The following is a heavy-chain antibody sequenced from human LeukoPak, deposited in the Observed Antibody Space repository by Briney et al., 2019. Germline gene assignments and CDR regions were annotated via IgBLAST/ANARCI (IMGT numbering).Heavy chain of an antibody. CDR3: AKGLWFGELFSAFFDY. D-gene: IGHD3-10*01. V-gene: IGHV3-23*01. CDR2: TSGSGGST. CDR1: GFTFSSYA. J-gene: IGHJ4*02. Sequence: GASLRLSCAASGFTFSSYAMSWVRQAPGKGLEWVSATSGSGGSTYYADSVKGRFTISRDNSKNTLYLQMNSLRAEDTAVYYCAKGLWFGELFSAFFDYWGQGTLVTVSS.